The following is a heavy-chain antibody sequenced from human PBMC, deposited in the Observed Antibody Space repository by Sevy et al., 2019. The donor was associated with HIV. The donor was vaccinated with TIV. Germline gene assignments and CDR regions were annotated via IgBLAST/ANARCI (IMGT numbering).Heavy chain of an antibody. V-gene: IGHV3-11*01. D-gene: IGHD6-19*01. CDR2: LRASGSVV. CDR3: TRSPGYSTGWETHSSHRCDS. J-gene: IGHJ4*02. Sequence: GGSLRLSCAASGFTFSEYYMSWVRPAPGRGLEWLSHLRASGSVVYYADSVKGRFTISRDNTKNLLYLQMNSLSPDDTAVYYCTRSPGYSTGWETHSSHRCDSWGQGTQVTVSS. CDR1: GFTFSEYY.